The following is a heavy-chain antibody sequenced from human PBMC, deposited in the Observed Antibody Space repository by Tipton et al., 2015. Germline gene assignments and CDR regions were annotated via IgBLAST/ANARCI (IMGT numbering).Heavy chain of an antibody. CDR3: VRDGLRMTNYYYGMAV. Sequence: SLRLSCAASGFTFSSYSMNWVRQAPGKGLEWVSLIWYDGNDKLYADSVKGRFTISRDNSKNIVFLEMNSLRADDTAVYYCVRDGLRMTNYYYGMAVGGQGPTVTVSS. CDR2: IWYDGNDK. D-gene: IGHD3/OR15-3a*01. J-gene: IGHJ6*02. V-gene: IGHV3-33*08. CDR1: GFTFSSYS.